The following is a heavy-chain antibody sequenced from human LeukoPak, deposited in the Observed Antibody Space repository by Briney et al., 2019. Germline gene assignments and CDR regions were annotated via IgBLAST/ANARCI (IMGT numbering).Heavy chain of an antibody. CDR2: IYYSGST. CDR3: AIKSSGWYRKWFDP. Sequence: SETLSLTCTVSGGSISSGGYYWSWIRQHPGKGLEWIGYIYYSGSTYYNPSLKSRVTISVDTSKNQFSLKLSSVTAADTAVYYCAIKSSGWYRKWFDPWGQGTLVTVSS. V-gene: IGHV4-31*03. D-gene: IGHD6-19*01. J-gene: IGHJ5*02. CDR1: GGSISSGGYY.